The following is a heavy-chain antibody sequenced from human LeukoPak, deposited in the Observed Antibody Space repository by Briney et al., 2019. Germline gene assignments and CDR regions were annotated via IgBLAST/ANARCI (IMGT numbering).Heavy chain of an antibody. Sequence: PGGSLRLSCAASGFTFRDYWMAWVRQAPGKGLEWVANIWPDGSDTYHVDSVRGRFAISRDNAQSSLNLQMNSLRAEDSAVYYCARWGVNARLDRWGQGTLVIVSS. J-gene: IGHJ5*01. D-gene: IGHD3-10*01. CDR1: GFTFRDYW. CDR3: ARWGVNARLDR. CDR2: IWPDGSDT. V-gene: IGHV3-7*01.